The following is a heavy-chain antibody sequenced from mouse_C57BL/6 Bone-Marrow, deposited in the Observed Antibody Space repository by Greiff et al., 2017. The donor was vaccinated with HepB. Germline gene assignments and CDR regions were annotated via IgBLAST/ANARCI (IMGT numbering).Heavy chain of an antibody. CDR2: ISNGGGST. J-gene: IGHJ2*01. Sequence: EVMLVESGGGLVQPGGSLKLSCAASGFTFSDYYMYWVRQTPEKRLEWVAYISNGGGSTYYPDTVKGRFTISRDNAKNTLYLQMSRLKSEDTAMYYCARRGGYLYYFDYWGQGTTLTVSS. V-gene: IGHV5-12*01. CDR1: GFTFSDYY. CDR3: ARRGGYLYYFDY.